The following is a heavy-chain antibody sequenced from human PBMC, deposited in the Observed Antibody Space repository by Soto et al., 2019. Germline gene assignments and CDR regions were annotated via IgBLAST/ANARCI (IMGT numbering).Heavy chain of an antibody. D-gene: IGHD3-3*01. CDR2: IYYSGST. CDR3: AREAYYDFWSGFDY. Sequence: QVQLQESGPGLVKPSQTLSLTCTVSGGSISSGDYYWSWIRQPPGKGLEWIGYIYYSGSTYYNPSLKVQVTISVDTSKNKFPRRLSSLPAADPAVYYCAREAYYDFWSGFDYWGQEPWSPSPQ. CDR1: GGSISSGDYY. V-gene: IGHV4-30-4*01. J-gene: IGHJ4*01.